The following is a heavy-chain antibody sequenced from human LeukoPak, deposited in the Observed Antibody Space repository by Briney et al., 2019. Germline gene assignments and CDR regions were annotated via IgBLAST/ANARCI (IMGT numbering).Heavy chain of an antibody. CDR2: ITGSGGNT. D-gene: IGHD3-9*01. CDR1: GFTFSSYA. V-gene: IGHV3-23*01. CDR3: ARRVVLTRYYYFDY. Sequence: GGPLRLSCAAPGFTFSSYAMSWVRQAPGKGLEWVSAITGSGGNTYYADSVKGRFTISRDNSKNTLYLQMNSLGVEDTAVYYCARRVVLTRYYYFDYWGQGTLVIVSS. J-gene: IGHJ4*02.